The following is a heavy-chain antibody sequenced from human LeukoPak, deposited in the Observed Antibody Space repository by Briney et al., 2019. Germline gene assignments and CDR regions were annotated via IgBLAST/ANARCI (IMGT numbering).Heavy chain of an antibody. D-gene: IGHD3-22*01. J-gene: IGHJ4*02. CDR3: ARVGIKYYYDNSGYSDY. CDR1: GFTFDDYA. V-gene: IGHV3-9*01. Sequence: PGGSLRLSCAASGFTFDDYAMHWVRQAPGKGLEWVSGISWNSGSIGYADSVKGRFTISRDNAKNSLYLQMNSLRAEDTAVYYCARVGIKYYYDNSGYSDYWGQGTLVTVSS. CDR2: ISWNSGSI.